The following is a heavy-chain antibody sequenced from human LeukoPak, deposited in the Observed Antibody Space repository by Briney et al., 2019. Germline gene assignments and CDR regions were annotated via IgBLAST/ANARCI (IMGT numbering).Heavy chain of an antibody. Sequence: PGGSLRLSCAASGFTFSSYCMSWVRPAPGKGLEWVANIKKDESEKYYVDSVKGRFTISRDNAKKSLYLQMNSLRAEDTAVYYCAKDRTTAVVVDYFDYWGQGTLVTVSS. CDR3: AKDRTTAVVVDYFDY. CDR2: IKKDESEK. J-gene: IGHJ4*02. V-gene: IGHV3-7*01. D-gene: IGHD2-15*01. CDR1: GFTFSSYC.